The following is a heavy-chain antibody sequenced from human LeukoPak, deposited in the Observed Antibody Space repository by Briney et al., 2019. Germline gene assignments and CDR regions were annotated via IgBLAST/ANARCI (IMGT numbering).Heavy chain of an antibody. D-gene: IGHD6-19*01. CDR1: GFTFSSYA. Sequence: PGGSLRLSCAASGFTFSSYAMSWVRQAPGKGLEWVSAISGSGGSTYYADSVKGRFTISRGNSKNTLYLQMNSLRAEDTAVYYCAKKVKQQWLVYWYFDLWSRGTLVTVSS. J-gene: IGHJ2*01. CDR3: AKKVKQQWLVYWYFDL. V-gene: IGHV3-23*01. CDR2: ISGSGGST.